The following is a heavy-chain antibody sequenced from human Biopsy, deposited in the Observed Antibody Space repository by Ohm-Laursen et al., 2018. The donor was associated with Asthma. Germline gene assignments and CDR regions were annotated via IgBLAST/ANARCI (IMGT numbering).Heavy chain of an antibody. J-gene: IGHJ6*02. CDR3: ARGPNYHGSGRAPIGMDV. Sequence: GTLSLTCTASGGSVSTGSYYWSWIRQPPGKGLEWLGYIYYTGSDNHNPSLKSRVTISVDTSKNQFSLRLNSVTAADTAVYYCARGPNYHGSGRAPIGMDVWGQGTTVTVSS. D-gene: IGHD3-10*01. CDR2: IYYTGSD. V-gene: IGHV4-61*01. CDR1: GGSVSTGSYY.